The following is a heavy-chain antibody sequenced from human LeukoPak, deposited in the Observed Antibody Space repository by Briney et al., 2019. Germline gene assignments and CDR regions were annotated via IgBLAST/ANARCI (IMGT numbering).Heavy chain of an antibody. V-gene: IGHV5-51*01. J-gene: IGHJ3*02. CDR1: GYSFTTYW. CDR2: IYPGDSDT. Sequence: GESLKISCRTSGYSFTTYWVAWVRQMPGKGLEWMGIIYPGDSDTRYSPSFQGQVTISADKSISTAYLQWSSLKASDTAMYYCARLRQQLYAFDIWGQGTMVTVSS. CDR3: ARLRQQLYAFDI. D-gene: IGHD6-13*01.